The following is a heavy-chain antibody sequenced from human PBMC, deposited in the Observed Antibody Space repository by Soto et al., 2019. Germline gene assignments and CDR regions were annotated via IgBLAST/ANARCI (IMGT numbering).Heavy chain of an antibody. Sequence: PSETLSLTCTVSGGSISSYYWSWIRQPPGKGLEWIGYIYYSGSTNYNPSLKSRVTISVDTSKNQFSLKLSSVTAADTAVYYCAGISGYSGYDAFDIWGQGTMVTVSS. D-gene: IGHD5-12*01. CDR3: AGISGYSGYDAFDI. V-gene: IGHV4-59*01. J-gene: IGHJ3*02. CDR2: IYYSGST. CDR1: GGSISSYY.